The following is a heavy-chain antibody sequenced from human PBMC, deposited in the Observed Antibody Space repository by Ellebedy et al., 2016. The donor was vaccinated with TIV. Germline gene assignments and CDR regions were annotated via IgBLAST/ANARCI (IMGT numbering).Heavy chain of an antibody. V-gene: IGHV3-23*01. CDR1: GFTFSSYA. CDR2: ISGSGGST. D-gene: IGHD3-10*01. Sequence: GESLKISXAASGFTFSSYAMSWVRQAPGKGLEWVSAISGSGGSTYYADSVKGRFTISRDNSKNTLYLQMNSLRAEDTAVYYCAKDHFSGSGSYWEFDYWGQGTLVTVSS. CDR3: AKDHFSGSGSYWEFDY. J-gene: IGHJ4*02.